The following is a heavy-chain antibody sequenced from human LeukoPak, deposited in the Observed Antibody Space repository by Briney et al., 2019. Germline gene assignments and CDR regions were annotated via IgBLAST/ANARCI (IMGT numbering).Heavy chain of an antibody. CDR1: GFTFSSYG. D-gene: IGHD5-18*01. J-gene: IGHJ6*03. CDR3: ARDARLQLWLPYYYYYMDV. CDR2: IRYDGSNK. V-gene: IGHV3-30*02. Sequence: PGGSLRLSCAASGFTFSSYGMHWVRQAPGKGLEWVAFIRYDGSNKYYADSVKGRFTISRDNSKSTLYLQLGSLRAEDMAVYYCARDARLQLWLPYYYYYMDVWGKGSTVTVSS.